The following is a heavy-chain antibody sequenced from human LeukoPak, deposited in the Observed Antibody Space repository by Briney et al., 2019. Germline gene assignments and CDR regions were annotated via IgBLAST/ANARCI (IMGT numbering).Heavy chain of an antibody. D-gene: IGHD5-18*01. V-gene: IGHV4-59*11. J-gene: IGHJ3*02. Sequence: SETLSLTCTVSDGSISNHYWSWIRQPPGTGLEWIAYIDYRGSTTYNPSLKSRVTISVDTSRNQFSLKLSSVTAADTAVYYCARSRSGYSYDHAAFDIWGQGTMVTVSS. CDR1: DGSISNHY. CDR3: ARSRSGYSYDHAAFDI. CDR2: IDYRGST.